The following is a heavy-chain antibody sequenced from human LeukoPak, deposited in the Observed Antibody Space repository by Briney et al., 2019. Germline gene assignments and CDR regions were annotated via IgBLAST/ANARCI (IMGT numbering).Heavy chain of an antibody. J-gene: IGHJ4*02. CDR2: IYYSGST. Sequence: SQTLSLTCPVSGASISSGDYSWSWFRQPPGKGLEWIGYIYYSGSTSYNPSLKSRVTISVDTSKNHFSLKLSSVTAADTAVYYCARNRDGYNSFDYWGQGTLVTVSS. CDR3: ARNRDGYNSFDY. D-gene: IGHD5-24*01. V-gene: IGHV4-31*03. CDR1: GASISSGDYS.